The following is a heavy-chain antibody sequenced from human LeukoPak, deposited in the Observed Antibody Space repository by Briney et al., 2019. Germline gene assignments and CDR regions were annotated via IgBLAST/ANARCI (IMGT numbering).Heavy chain of an antibody. CDR2: ISRSGSPI. Sequence: GGSLRLSCAASGFNFSGYSMNWVRQAPGKGLEWVSYISRSGSPIYYADSVKGRFTISRDDSKSTLYLQMNSLRAEDTAVYYCAKDGHWTFDYWGQGTLVTVSS. CDR3: AKDGHWTFDY. V-gene: IGHV3-48*01. CDR1: GFNFSGYS. J-gene: IGHJ4*02. D-gene: IGHD1-1*01.